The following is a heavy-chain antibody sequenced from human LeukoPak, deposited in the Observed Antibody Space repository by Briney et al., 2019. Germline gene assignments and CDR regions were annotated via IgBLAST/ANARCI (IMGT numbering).Heavy chain of an antibody. Sequence: PGGSLRLSCTASGFTLFTFNNAWMSWVRQTPGKGLEWIGRVKSKSDGGTTDYTAPVKGRFSISRDDSKNTVYLQVNSLKTEDTAVYYCTTDLLDYWGQGTLVTVSS. CDR3: TTDLLDY. V-gene: IGHV3-15*01. CDR1: GFTLFTFNNAW. CDR2: VKSKSDGGTT. J-gene: IGHJ4*02.